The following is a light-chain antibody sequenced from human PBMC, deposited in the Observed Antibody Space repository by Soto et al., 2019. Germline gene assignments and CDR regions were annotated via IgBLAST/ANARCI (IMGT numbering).Light chain of an antibody. CDR2: DAS. CDR1: KNINTW. J-gene: IGKJ1*01. Sequence: IQMTQSPSTLSASVGDRVTITCRASKNINTWVAWYQQKPGKAPKLLIYDASSLENGDPSRFAGFGSGTEFTLSIASLQPDDSATYYCQHYNSYSRTFGQGTKVDIK. V-gene: IGKV1-5*01. CDR3: QHYNSYSRT.